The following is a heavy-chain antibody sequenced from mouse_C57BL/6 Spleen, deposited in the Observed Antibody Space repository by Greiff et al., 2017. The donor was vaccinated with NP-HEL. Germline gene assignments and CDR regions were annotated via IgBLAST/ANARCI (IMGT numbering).Heavy chain of an antibody. Sequence: QVQLQQSGAELVRPGTSVKVSCKASGYAFTNYLIEWVKQRPGQGLEWIGVINPGSGGTNYNEKFKGKATLTADKSSSTAYMQLSSLTSEDSAVYFCARSDYYGSSYGFAYWGQGTLVTVSA. CDR1: GYAFTNYL. CDR3: ARSDYYGSSYGFAY. D-gene: IGHD1-1*01. J-gene: IGHJ3*01. CDR2: INPGSGGT. V-gene: IGHV1-54*01.